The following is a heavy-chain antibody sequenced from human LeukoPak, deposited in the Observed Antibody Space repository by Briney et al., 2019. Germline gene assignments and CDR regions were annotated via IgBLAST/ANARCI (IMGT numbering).Heavy chain of an antibody. Sequence: SETLSLTCTVSGGSISSYYWSWIRQPPGKGLEWIGYIYYSGSTNYNPSLKSRVTISVDTSKNQFSLKLSSVTAADTAVYYCARDTLFDYWGQGTLVTVSS. CDR1: GGSISSYY. CDR2: IYYSGST. J-gene: IGHJ4*02. CDR3: ARDTLFDY. V-gene: IGHV4-59*01.